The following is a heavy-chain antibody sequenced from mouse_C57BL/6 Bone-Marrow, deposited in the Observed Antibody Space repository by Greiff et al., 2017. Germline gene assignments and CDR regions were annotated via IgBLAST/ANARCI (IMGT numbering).Heavy chain of an antibody. CDR3: ARGYYGSSPYYFDD. V-gene: IGHV1-26*01. J-gene: IGHJ2*01. CDR1: GYTFTDYY. Sequence: EVKLQQSGPELVKPVASVKISCKASGYTFTDYYMNWVKQSHGKSLEWIGDINPNNGGTSYNQKFKGKATLTVDKSSSTAYMELRSLTSEDSAVYYCARGYYGSSPYYFDDWGQGTTLTVSS. D-gene: IGHD1-1*01. CDR2: INPNNGGT.